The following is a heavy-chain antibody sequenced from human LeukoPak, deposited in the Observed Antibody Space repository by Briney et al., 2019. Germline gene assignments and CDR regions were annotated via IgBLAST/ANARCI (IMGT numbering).Heavy chain of an antibody. Sequence: GGSLRLSCAASGFTFSSYWMSWVRQAPGKGLEGVANIKEDGSEKYYVDSVKGRFTISRDNAKNSLYLQMNSLRAEDTAVYYCARDVRYTYAPVDYWGQGTLVTVSS. D-gene: IGHD2-2*01. CDR1: GFTFSSYW. CDR2: IKEDGSEK. V-gene: IGHV3-7*01. J-gene: IGHJ4*02. CDR3: ARDVRYTYAPVDY.